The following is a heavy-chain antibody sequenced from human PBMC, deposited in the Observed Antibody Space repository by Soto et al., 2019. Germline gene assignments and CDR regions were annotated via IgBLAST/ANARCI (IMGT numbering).Heavy chain of an antibody. CDR1: GGSVRSGSYY. CDR3: ARDYYDSSGYYYDY. CDR2: IYYSGST. V-gene: IGHV4-61*01. Sequence: SETLSLTCTVSGGSVRSGSYYWSWIRQPPGKGLEWIGYIYYSGSTNYNPSLKSRVTISVDTSKNQFSLKLSSVTAADTAVYYCARDYYDSSGYYYDYWGQGTLVTVSS. D-gene: IGHD3-22*01. J-gene: IGHJ4*02.